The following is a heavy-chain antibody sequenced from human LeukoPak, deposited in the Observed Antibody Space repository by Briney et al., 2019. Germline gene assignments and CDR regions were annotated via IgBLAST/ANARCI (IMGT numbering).Heavy chain of an antibody. D-gene: IGHD2-8*01. CDR2: IRYDGSNK. Sequence: GGSLRLSCAASGFTFSSYGMHWVRQAPGKGLEWVAFIRYDGSNKYYADSVKGRFTISRDNSKNTLYLQMNSLRAEDTAVYYCARDDEMAIDYWGQGTLVTVSS. V-gene: IGHV3-30*02. CDR3: ARDDEMAIDY. CDR1: GFTFSSYG. J-gene: IGHJ4*02.